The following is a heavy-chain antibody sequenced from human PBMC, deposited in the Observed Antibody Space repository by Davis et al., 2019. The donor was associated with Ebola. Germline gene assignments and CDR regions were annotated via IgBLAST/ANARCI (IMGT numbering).Heavy chain of an antibody. V-gene: IGHV4-4*02. CDR2: IYHSGST. CDR1: GGSISSSNL. J-gene: IGHJ4*02. D-gene: IGHD1-26*01. CDR3: ARGRGSYSWYYFDY. Sequence: PSETLSLTCAVSGGSISSSNLWNWVRQPPGKGLEWVGEIYHSGSTNYNPSLKSRVTISVDKSKNQFSLKLSSVTAADTAVYYCARGRGSYSWYYFDYWGQGTLVTVSS.